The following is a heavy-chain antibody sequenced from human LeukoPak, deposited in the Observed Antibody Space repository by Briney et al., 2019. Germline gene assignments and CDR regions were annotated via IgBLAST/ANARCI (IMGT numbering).Heavy chain of an antibody. J-gene: IGHJ4*02. V-gene: IGHV3-7*01. CDR1: GFTFSSYW. CDR3: AREHTAVAAKD. D-gene: IGHD2-15*01. CDR2: IKQDGSEK. Sequence: PGGSLRLSCAASGFTFSSYWMSWVRQAPGKGLEWVANIKQDGSEKYYVDSVKGRYTISRDNAKNSLYLQMNSLRAEDTAVYYCAREHTAVAAKDWGQGTLVTVSS.